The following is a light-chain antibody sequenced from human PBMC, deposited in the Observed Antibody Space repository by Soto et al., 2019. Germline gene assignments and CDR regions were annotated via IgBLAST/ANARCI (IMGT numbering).Light chain of an antibody. V-gene: IGKV1-5*01. J-gene: IGKJ5*01. CDR3: QQRHNWPIT. Sequence: GGLVTISCRASQTISTWMAWYQQKPGKAPKRLVYDASTLQSGVASRFSGSGSGTDFTLTISGLEPADLGVYYCQQRHNWPITFGQGTLLEVK. CDR1: QTISTW. CDR2: DAS.